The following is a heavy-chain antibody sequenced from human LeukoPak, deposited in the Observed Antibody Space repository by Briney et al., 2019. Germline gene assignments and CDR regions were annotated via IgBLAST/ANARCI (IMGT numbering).Heavy chain of an antibody. CDR1: GLTISSYS. Sequence: GGSLRLSCAASGLTISSYSMNWVRQAPGKGLQWVSYISSSSSTIYYADSVKGRFTISRDNAKNSLYLQTNSLRAEDTAVYYCARALWFGETFPAYWGQGTLVTVSS. V-gene: IGHV3-48*01. J-gene: IGHJ4*02. CDR3: ARALWFGETFPAY. D-gene: IGHD3-10*01. CDR2: ISSSSSTI.